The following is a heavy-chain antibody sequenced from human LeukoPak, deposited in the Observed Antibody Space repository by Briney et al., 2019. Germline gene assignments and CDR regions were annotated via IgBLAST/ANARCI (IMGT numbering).Heavy chain of an antibody. CDR2: IGTAGDT. CDR3: ARGSADAFDI. J-gene: IGHJ3*02. V-gene: IGHV3-13*01. Sequence: QTGGSLRLSCAASGFTSSSYDMHWVRQATGKGLEWVSAIGTAGDTYYPGSVKGRFTISRENAKNSLYLQMNSLRAGDTAVYYCARGSADAFDIWGQGTMVTVSS. CDR1: GFTSSSYD.